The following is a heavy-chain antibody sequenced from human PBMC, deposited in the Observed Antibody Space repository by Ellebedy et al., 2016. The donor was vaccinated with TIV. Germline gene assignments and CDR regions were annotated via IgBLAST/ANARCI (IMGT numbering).Heavy chain of an antibody. J-gene: IGHJ4*02. CDR1: GYTFTNYY. Sequence: AASVKVSCKAFGYTFTNYYMHWVRQAPGQGLEWMGWINPNSGGTNYAQKFQGRVTMTRDTSISTAYMELSRLRSDDTAVYYCAREKGGKYYFDYWGQGTLVTVSS. CDR3: AREKGGKYYFDY. V-gene: IGHV1-2*02. CDR2: INPNSGGT.